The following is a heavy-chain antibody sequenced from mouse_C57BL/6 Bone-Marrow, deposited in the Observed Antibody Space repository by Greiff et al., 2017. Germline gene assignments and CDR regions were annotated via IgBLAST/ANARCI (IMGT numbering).Heavy chain of an antibody. CDR1: GYTFTSYW. CDR3: ARWYYGSSSLFAY. V-gene: IGHV1-64*01. Sequence: VQLQQPGAELVKPGASVKLSCKASGYTFTSYWMHWVKQRPGQGLEWIGMIHPNSGSTNYNEKFKSKATLTVDKSSSTAYMQLSSLTSEDSAVYYCARWYYGSSSLFAYWGQGTLVTVSA. J-gene: IGHJ3*01. CDR2: IHPNSGST. D-gene: IGHD1-1*01.